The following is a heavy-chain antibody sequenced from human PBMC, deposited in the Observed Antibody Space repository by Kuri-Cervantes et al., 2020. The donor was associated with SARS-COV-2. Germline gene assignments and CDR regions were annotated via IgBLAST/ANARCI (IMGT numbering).Heavy chain of an antibody. V-gene: IGHV4-61*09. CDR2: IYTSGST. J-gene: IGHJ5*02. CDR3: ARSGGSSWYRGNNWFDP. Sequence: SETLSLTCIVSGVAIDSNSYYWVWIRQPAGKGLEWIGYIYTSGSTNYNPSLKSRVTISVDTSKNQFSLKLSSVTAADTAVYYCARSGGSSWYRGNNWFDPWGQGTLVTVSS. D-gene: IGHD6-13*01. CDR1: GVAIDSNSYY.